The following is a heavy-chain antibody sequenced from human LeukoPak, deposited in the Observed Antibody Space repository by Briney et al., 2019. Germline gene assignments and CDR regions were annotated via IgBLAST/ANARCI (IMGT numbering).Heavy chain of an antibody. J-gene: IGHJ5*02. Sequence: SGTLSLTCTVSGGSISSYYWSWIRQPPGKGLEWIGYIYYSGSTNYNPSLKSRVTISVDTSKNQFSLKLSSVTAADTAVYYCARDQAPFSSSWYSPFDPWGQGTLVTVSS. D-gene: IGHD6-13*01. V-gene: IGHV4-59*01. CDR1: GGSISSYY. CDR2: IYYSGST. CDR3: ARDQAPFSSSWYSPFDP.